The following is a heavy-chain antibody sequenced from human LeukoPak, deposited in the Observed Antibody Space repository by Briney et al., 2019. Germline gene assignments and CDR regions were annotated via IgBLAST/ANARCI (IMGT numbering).Heavy chain of an antibody. V-gene: IGHV4-34*01. CDR3: ARGIAAAPTWGHAFDI. D-gene: IGHD6-13*01. J-gene: IGHJ3*02. CDR1: GGPFSGYY. Sequence: SKPLPLTCAAYGGPFSGYYWSWIPKPPGKGLNGIGEINHSGSTNYNPSLKSRVTISVDTSKNQFSLKLSSVTAADTAVYYCARGIAAAPTWGHAFDIWGQGTMVTVSS. CDR2: INHSGST.